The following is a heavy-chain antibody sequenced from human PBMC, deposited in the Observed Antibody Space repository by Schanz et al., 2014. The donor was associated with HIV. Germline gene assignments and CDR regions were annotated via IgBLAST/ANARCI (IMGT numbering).Heavy chain of an antibody. Sequence: QVQLVQSGAALRKPGTSVKVSCMVPGGTFNSHGFGWVRQAPGQGLEWMGWISAYNGKTNYARKVQGRVTMTTDTSTTTAYMELRSLRSDDTAVYYCARGARYGMDVWGQGTTVTVSS. V-gene: IGHV1-18*04. J-gene: IGHJ6*02. CDR3: ARGARYGMDV. CDR2: ISAYNGKT. CDR1: GGTFNSHG.